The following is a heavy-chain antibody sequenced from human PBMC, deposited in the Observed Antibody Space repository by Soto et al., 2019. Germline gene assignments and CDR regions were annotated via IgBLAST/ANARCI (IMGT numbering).Heavy chain of an antibody. CDR1: GGTFGSYA. Sequence: SLKVSCKASGGTFGSYAFSWVRQAPGQGLEWMGGIIPVSGAAHYAQKFQGRVTITADESTSTAYMELSSLSSQDTAVYYCATALGCRSTSCTLDYWGQGTRVTVSS. D-gene: IGHD2-2*01. V-gene: IGHV1-69*13. J-gene: IGHJ4*02. CDR3: ATALGCRSTSCTLDY. CDR2: IIPVSGAA.